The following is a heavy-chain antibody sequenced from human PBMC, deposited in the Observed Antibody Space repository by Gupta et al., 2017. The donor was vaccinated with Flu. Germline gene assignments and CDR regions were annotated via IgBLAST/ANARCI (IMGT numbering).Heavy chain of an antibody. CDR3: ARDRNYDFWSGYYATYGMDV. CDR2: INNDGSGT. J-gene: IGHJ6*02. D-gene: IGHD3-3*01. V-gene: IGHV3-74*01. Sequence: LVWVSRINNDGSGTSYADSVKGRFTSSRDNAKNTLYLQLNSLRAEDTAVYYCARDRNYDFWSGYYATYGMDVWGQGTTVTVS.